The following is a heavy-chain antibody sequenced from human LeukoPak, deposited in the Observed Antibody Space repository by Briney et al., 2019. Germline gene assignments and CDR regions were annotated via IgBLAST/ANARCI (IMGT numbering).Heavy chain of an antibody. D-gene: IGHD1-1*01. J-gene: IGHJ3*02. Sequence: SETLSLTCTVSGASISSYYWSWIRQPAGKGLEWIGRIYTSANTNYSPSFKSRATISIDRSKNQFSLNLPSVTAADTAVYYCARDRIWNDTGHDPFDIWGQGTMVTVSS. CDR3: ARDRIWNDTGHDPFDI. CDR2: IYTSANT. V-gene: IGHV4-4*07. CDR1: GASISSYY.